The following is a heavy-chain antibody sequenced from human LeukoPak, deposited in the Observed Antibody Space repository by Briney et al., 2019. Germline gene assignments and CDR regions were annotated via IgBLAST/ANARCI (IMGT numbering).Heavy chain of an antibody. CDR3: ARDLSSTPHWELDY. CDR2: VNSNSAVA. CDR1: GYTFTDYF. Sequence: GASVKVSCKTSGYTFTDYFIHWVRQAPGQGLEWMGRVNSNSAVAESVEKFQGRVTVTRDTSIRTVYMELFRLTSDDTAIYYCARDLSSTPHWELDYWGQGTLVTVSS. D-gene: IGHD7-27*01. V-gene: IGHV1-2*06. J-gene: IGHJ4*02.